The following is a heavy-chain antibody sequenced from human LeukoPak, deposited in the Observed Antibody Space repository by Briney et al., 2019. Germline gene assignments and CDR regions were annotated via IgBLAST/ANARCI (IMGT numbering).Heavy chain of an antibody. Sequence: EASVKVSCKASGYSLTRYYMHWVRQASGQGLEWMGIINPRGGGTTYAQKFQGRVTMTRDTSTSTVYMELSSLRSEDTAVYYCARGGDDYGMDVWGQGTTVTVAS. V-gene: IGHV1-46*01. J-gene: IGHJ6*02. CDR3: ARGGDDYGMDV. CDR1: GYSLTRYY. CDR2: INPRGGGT. D-gene: IGHD3-16*01.